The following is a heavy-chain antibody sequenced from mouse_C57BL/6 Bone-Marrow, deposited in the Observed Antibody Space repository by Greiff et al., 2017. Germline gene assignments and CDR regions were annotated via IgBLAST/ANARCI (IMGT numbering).Heavy chain of an antibody. V-gene: IGHV5-9*01. CDR3: ASYPFAY. J-gene: IGHJ3*01. CDR2: ISGGGGNT. CDR1: GFTFSSYT. Sequence: EVQRVESGGGLVKPGGSLKLSCAASGFTFSSYTMSWVRQTPEKRLEWVATISGGGGNTYYPDSVKGRFTISRDNAKNTLYLQMSSLGSEDTALYYCASYPFAYWGQGTLVTVSA.